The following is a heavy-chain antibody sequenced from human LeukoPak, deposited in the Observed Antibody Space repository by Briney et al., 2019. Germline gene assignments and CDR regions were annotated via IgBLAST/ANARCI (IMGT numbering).Heavy chain of an antibody. D-gene: IGHD5-24*01. CDR1: GFTFSTYS. Sequence: PGGSLRLSCAASGFTFSTYSMNWVRQAPGAGLDWVSGISGSGDGTYYADSVKGRFTISRDNSKNTLYLHMNSLRAEDTAVYYCARDQDDYNSLPPLFQHWGQGTLVTVSS. CDR2: ISGSGDGT. J-gene: IGHJ1*01. CDR3: ARDQDDYNSLPPLFQH. V-gene: IGHV3-23*01.